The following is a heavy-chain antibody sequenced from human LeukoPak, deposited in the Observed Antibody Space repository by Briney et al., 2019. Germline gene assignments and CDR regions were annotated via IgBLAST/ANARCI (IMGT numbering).Heavy chain of an antibody. V-gene: IGHV1-46*01. J-gene: IGHJ4*02. CDR3: ARDRYYYDSSGYIRGISFDY. D-gene: IGHD3-22*01. Sequence: GASVKVSCKASGYTFTSYYMHWVRQAPGQGLEWMGIINPSGGSTSYAQKFQGRVTMTRDTSTSTVYMELSSLRSEDTAVYYCARDRYYYDSSGYIRGISFDYSGQGTLVTVSS. CDR1: GYTFTSYY. CDR2: INPSGGST.